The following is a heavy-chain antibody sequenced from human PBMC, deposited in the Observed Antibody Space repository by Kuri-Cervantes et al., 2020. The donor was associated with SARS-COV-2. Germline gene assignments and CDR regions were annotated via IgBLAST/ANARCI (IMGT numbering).Heavy chain of an antibody. V-gene: IGHV3-23*01. Sequence: GESLKISCAASGFTFSSYAMSWVRQAPGKGLEWVSAISGSGGSTYYADSVKGRFTISRDNSKNTLYLQMNSLRAEDTAVYYCAKEADFWSGSDLDYWGQGTLVTVSS. CDR1: GFTFSSYA. J-gene: IGHJ4*02. CDR3: AKEADFWSGSDLDY. D-gene: IGHD3-3*01. CDR2: ISGSGGST.